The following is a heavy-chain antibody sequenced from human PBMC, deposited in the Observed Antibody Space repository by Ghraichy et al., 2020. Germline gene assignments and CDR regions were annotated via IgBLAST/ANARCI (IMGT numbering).Heavy chain of an antibody. D-gene: IGHD1-26*01. CDR3: ARGVSGSYFWGY. CDR2: IYYSGST. Sequence: ESLNISCTVSGGSISSYYWSWIRQPPGKGLEWIGYIYYSGSTNYNPSLKSRVTISVDTSKNQFSLKLSSVTAADTAVYYCARGVSGSYFWGYWGQGTLVTVSS. J-gene: IGHJ4*02. V-gene: IGHV4-59*01. CDR1: GGSISSYY.